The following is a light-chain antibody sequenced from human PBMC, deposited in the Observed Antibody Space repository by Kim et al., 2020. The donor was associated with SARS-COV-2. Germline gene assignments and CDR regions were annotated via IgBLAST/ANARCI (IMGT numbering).Light chain of an antibody. CDR3: LQHRSYPYT. CDR1: QSISTY. V-gene: IGKV1-17*01. CDR2: AAS. Sequence: DIQMTQSPSSLAASVGDRVTIACRASQSISTYLNWYQQKPGKAPKRLIYAASNLQSGVPSRFSGSGSGTEFTLTINSLQHADFATYYCLQHRSYPYTFGQGTKLEI. J-gene: IGKJ2*01.